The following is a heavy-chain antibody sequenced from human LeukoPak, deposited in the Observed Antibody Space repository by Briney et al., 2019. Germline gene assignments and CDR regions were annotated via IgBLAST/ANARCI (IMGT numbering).Heavy chain of an antibody. CDR3: ARGYCSGGSCYFDY. Sequence: PSETLSLTCTVSGGSISSYYCGWVRQPPGKGLEWVGYIYYSGSTNYNPSLKSRVTISVDTSKNQFSLKLSSVTAADTAVYYCARGYCSGGSCYFDYWGQGTLVTVSS. CDR2: IYYSGST. V-gene: IGHV4-59*01. CDR1: GGSISSYY. D-gene: IGHD2-15*01. J-gene: IGHJ4*02.